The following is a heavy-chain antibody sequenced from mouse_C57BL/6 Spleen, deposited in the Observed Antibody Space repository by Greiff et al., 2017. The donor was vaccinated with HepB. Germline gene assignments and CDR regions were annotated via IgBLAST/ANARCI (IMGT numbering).Heavy chain of an antibody. J-gene: IGHJ3*01. D-gene: IGHD2-12*01. CDR2: INPNNGGT. Sequence: EVQLQQSGPELVKPGASVKISCKASGYTFTDYYMNWVKQSHGKSLEWIGDINPNNGGTSYNQKFKGKATLTVDKSSSTAYMELRSLTSEDSAVYYCARGDDPFAYWGQGTLVTVSA. V-gene: IGHV1-26*01. CDR3: ARGDDPFAY. CDR1: GYTFTDYY.